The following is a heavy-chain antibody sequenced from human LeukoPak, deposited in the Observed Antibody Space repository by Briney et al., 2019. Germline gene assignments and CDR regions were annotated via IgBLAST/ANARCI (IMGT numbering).Heavy chain of an antibody. V-gene: IGHV3-30*18. CDR2: ISYDGSNK. CDR3: AKNLWFGELYNGTDV. CDR1: GFTFSSYG. D-gene: IGHD3-10*01. Sequence: GGSLRLSCAASGFTFSSYGMHWVRQAPGKGLGWVAVISYDGSNKYYADSVKGRFTISRDNSKNTLYLQMNSLRAEDTAVHYCAKNLWFGELYNGTDVWGKGTTVTVSS. J-gene: IGHJ6*04.